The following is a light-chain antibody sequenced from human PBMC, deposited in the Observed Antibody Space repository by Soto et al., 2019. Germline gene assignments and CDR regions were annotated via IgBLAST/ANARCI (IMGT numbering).Light chain of an antibody. V-gene: IGKV1-8*01. Sequence: AILMTQSPASFSSSPGDRVSITCRATQDIGTYLAWYQQIPGKAPKLLIYDASTLQTGVPSRFSGSGSGTDFTLTISNLQSEDFGTYYCQQFYSYPRTFGQGTKVDIK. J-gene: IGKJ1*01. CDR1: QDIGTY. CDR3: QQFYSYPRT. CDR2: DAS.